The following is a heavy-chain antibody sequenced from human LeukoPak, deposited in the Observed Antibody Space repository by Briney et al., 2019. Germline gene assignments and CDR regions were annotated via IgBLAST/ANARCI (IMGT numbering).Heavy chain of an antibody. CDR3: AIDALGYCTSTSSYGGTQYYYYFYMAV. V-gene: IGHV1-2*02. CDR2: INPNSGGT. Sequence: ASVKVSCKASGYTFTCYYMHWVRQAPGQGLEWMGWINPNSGGTNYAQKFQGRVTMTRDTSISTAYMELSRLRSDDTAVYYCAIDALGYCTSTSSYGGTQYYYYFYMAVWGKGTTVTVSS. J-gene: IGHJ6*03. D-gene: IGHD2-2*01. CDR1: GYTFTCYY.